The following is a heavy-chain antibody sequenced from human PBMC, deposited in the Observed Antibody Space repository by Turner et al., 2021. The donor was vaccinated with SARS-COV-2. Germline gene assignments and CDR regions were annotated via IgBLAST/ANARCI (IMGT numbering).Heavy chain of an antibody. CDR1: GFTFSSFA. V-gene: IGHV3-23*01. J-gene: IGHJ4*02. CDR2: ISGSGGST. D-gene: IGHD3-22*01. Sequence: EVQLLESGGGLVQPGGSLILSCSASGFTFSSFAMTWVRQAPGKGLEWVSSISGSGGSTYYADSVKGRFTISRDNSKNTLYLQMNSLRAEDTALYYCAKGVRGAMIVVVIPYFDYWGQGTLVTVSS. CDR3: AKGVRGAMIVVVIPYFDY.